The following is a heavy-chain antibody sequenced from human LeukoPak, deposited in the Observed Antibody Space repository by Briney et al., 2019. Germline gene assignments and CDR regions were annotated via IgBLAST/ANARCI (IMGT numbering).Heavy chain of an antibody. CDR2: INHSGST. V-gene: IGHV4-34*01. J-gene: IGHJ4*02. CDR3: ATQARPNYDFWSGYYRTFDY. D-gene: IGHD3-3*01. CDR1: GGSFSGYY. Sequence: PSETLSLTCAVYGGSFSGYYWSWIRQPPGKGLEWIGEINHSGSTNYNPSLKSRVTISVDTSKNQFSLKLSSVTAADTAVYYCATQARPNYDFWSGYYRTFDYWGQGTLVTVSS.